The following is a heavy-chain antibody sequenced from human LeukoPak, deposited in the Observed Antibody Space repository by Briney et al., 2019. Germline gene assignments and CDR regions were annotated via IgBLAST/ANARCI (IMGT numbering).Heavy chain of an antibody. D-gene: IGHD6-13*01. CDR2: ISYDGSNK. CDR1: GFTSSSYG. J-gene: IGHJ3*02. V-gene: IGHV3-30*18. CDR3: AKSIAAAGISAFDI. Sequence: PGGSLRLSCAASGFTSSSYGMHWVRQAPGKGLEWVAVISYDGSNKYYADSVKGRFTISRDNSKNTLYLQMNSLRAEDTAVYYCAKSIAAAGISAFDIWGQGTMVTVSS.